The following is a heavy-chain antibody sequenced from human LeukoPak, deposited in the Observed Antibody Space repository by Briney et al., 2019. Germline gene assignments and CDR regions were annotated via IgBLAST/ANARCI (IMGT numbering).Heavy chain of an antibody. CDR3: ARASIEGGFDY. CDR1: GFTFSDYY. CDR2: ISSSSSYT. V-gene: IGHV3-11*05. D-gene: IGHD2-21*01. J-gene: IGHJ4*02. Sequence: GGSLRLSCAASGFTFSDYYMSWIRQAPGKGLEWVSYISSSSSYTNYADSVKGRFTTSRDNAKNSLYLQMNSLRAEDTAVYYCARASIEGGFDYWGQGTLVTVSS.